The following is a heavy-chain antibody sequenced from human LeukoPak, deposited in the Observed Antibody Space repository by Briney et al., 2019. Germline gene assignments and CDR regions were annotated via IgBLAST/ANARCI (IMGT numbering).Heavy chain of an antibody. CDR3: ARDRYYGSGSPEGFDAFDI. CDR2: IIPIFGTA. Sequence: GSSVKVSCKASGGTFSSYAISWVRQAPGQGLEWMGGIIPIFGTANYAQKFQGRVTITADKSTSIAYMELSSLRSEDTAVYYCARDRYYGSGSPEGFDAFDIWGQGTMVTVSS. D-gene: IGHD3-10*01. CDR1: GGTFSSYA. J-gene: IGHJ3*02. V-gene: IGHV1-69*06.